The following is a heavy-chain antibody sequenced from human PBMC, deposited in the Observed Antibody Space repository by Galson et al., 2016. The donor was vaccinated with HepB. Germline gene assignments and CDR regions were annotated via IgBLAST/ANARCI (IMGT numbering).Heavy chain of an antibody. CDR2: ISSSGSTI. V-gene: IGHV3-11*04. CDR1: GFTFHIYW. Sequence: SLRLSCATSGFTFHIYWMSWVRQAPGKGLEWVSYISSSGSTIYYADSVKGRFTISRDNAKNSLYLQMNSLRAEDTAVYYCARGGYGGYFPREFDYWGQGTLVTVSS. D-gene: IGHD5-12*01. CDR3: ARGGYGGYFPREFDY. J-gene: IGHJ4*02.